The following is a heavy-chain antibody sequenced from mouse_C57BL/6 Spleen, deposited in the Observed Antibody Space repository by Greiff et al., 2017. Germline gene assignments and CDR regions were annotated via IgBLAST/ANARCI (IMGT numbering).Heavy chain of an antibody. CDR3: ARRDYGSYAGFAY. J-gene: IGHJ3*01. D-gene: IGHD2-1*01. CDR1: GYTFTSYW. V-gene: IGHV1-55*01. Sequence: QVQLQQPGAELVKPGASVKMSCKASGYTFTSYWITWVKQRPGQGLEWIGDIYPGSGRTNYNEKFKSKATLTVDTSSSTAYMQLSSLTSEDSAVYYCARRDYGSYAGFAYWGQGTLVTVSA. CDR2: IYPGSGRT.